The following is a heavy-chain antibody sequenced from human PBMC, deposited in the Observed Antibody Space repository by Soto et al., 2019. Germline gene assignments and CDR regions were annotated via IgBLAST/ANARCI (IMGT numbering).Heavy chain of an antibody. CDR1: GGTFSSYA. V-gene: IGHV1-69*01. J-gene: IGHJ5*02. D-gene: IGHD2-2*01. Sequence: QVQLVQSGAEVKKPGSSVKVSCKASGGTFSSYAISWVQQAPGQGLEWMGGIIPIFGTANYAQKFQGRVTITADESTSTAYMELSSLRSEDTAVYYCARSEIVVVPAAPKAWFDPWGQGTLVTVSS. CDR3: ARSEIVVVPAAPKAWFDP. CDR2: IIPIFGTA.